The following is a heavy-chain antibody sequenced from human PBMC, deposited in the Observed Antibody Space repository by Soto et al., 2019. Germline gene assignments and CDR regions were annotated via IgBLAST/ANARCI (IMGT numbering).Heavy chain of an antibody. J-gene: IGHJ5*02. CDR1: GGSIRNYY. V-gene: IGHV4-59*08. D-gene: IGHD3-16*01. CDR2: SYYSGTT. CDR3: AKHDMGEVPAVLAS. Sequence: SETLSLTFTISGGSIRNYYWSWVRQPPGKGLEWIGYSYYSGTTNYNPSLKSRVAVSVDTSENQFSLKLSSVTATDTAVFYCAKHDMGEVPAVLASWGQGTLVPVSS.